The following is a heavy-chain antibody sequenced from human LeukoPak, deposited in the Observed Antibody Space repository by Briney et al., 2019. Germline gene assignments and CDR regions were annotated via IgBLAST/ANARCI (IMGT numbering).Heavy chain of an antibody. CDR3: ARCFRNDYVWGSYRYGVDY. D-gene: IGHD3-16*02. J-gene: IGHJ4*02. Sequence: GGSLRLSYAASGFTFSSYSMNWVRQAPGKGLEWISYISSSSSTIYYADSVKGRFTISRDNAKNSLYLQMNSLRAEDTAVYYCARCFRNDYVWGSYRYGVDYWGQGTLVTVSS. V-gene: IGHV3-48*01. CDR1: GFTFSSYS. CDR2: ISSSSSTI.